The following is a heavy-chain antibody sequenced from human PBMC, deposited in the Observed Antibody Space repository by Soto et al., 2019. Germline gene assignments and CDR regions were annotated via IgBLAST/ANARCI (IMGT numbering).Heavy chain of an antibody. D-gene: IGHD3-9*01. V-gene: IGHV1-8*02. J-gene: IGHJ6*03. CDR3: ARGRYFGNAVSSAKTYYYYYYMDV. Sequence: ASVKVSCKASGYTFTGYYMHLVRQATGQGLEWMGWMNPNSGNTGYAQKFQGRVTMTRNTSISTAYMELSSLRSEDTAVYYCARGRYFGNAVSSAKTYYYYYYMDVWGKGTTVTAP. CDR1: GYTFTGYY. CDR2: MNPNSGNT.